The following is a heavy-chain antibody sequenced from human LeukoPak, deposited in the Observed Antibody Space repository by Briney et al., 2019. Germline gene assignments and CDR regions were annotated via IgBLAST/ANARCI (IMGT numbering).Heavy chain of an antibody. CDR3: ARDRSSSGWYVPVELEG. Sequence: GASVKVSCKASGGTFSSYAISWVRQAPGQGLEWMGRIIPILGIANYAQKFQGRVTITADKSTSTAYMELSSLRSEDTAVYYCARDRSSSGWYVPVELEGWGQGTLVTVSS. CDR2: IIPILGIA. CDR1: GGTFSSYA. J-gene: IGHJ4*02. D-gene: IGHD6-19*01. V-gene: IGHV1-69*04.